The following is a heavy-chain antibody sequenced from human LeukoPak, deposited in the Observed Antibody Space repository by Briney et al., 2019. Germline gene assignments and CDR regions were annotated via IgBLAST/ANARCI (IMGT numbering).Heavy chain of an antibody. CDR1: GFTFRSYA. CDR3: AKTTAGYSSGRYPGWPVDY. V-gene: IGHV3-23*01. D-gene: IGHD6-19*01. J-gene: IGHJ4*02. CDR2: ISGSGGET. Sequence: GGSLRLSWAASGFTFRSYAICSVRQAPGKGLDWVSAISGSGGETYLADSVKGRFTISRDNSKNTVFLQMASLRAEDTAVYYCAKTTAGYSSGRYPGWPVDYWGRGTLVTVSS.